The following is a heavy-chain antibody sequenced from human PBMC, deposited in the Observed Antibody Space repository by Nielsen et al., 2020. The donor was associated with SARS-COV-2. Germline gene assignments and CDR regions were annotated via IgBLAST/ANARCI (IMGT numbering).Heavy chain of an antibody. CDR1: GDSISGSSDY. V-gene: IGHV4-39*01. CDR2: LFYSGST. J-gene: IGHJ3*02. CDR3: ARQRGYSGHDVFDI. Sequence: SETLSLTCTVSGDSISGSSDYWGWILQPPGKGLEWIGSLFYSGSTYYNPSLKSRVTISVDTSKNQFSLTLSSVTAADTAVYYCARQRGYSGHDVFDIWGLGTMVSVSS. D-gene: IGHD5-12*01.